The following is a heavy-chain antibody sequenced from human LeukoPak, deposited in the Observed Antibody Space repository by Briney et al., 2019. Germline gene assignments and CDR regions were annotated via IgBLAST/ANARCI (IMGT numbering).Heavy chain of an antibody. CDR2: IYTSGST. J-gene: IGHJ3*02. CDR1: GGSISSYY. V-gene: IGHV4-4*07. D-gene: IGHD3-9*01. CDR3: ARLQTYYDILTGYSDNAFDI. Sequence: SETLSLTCTVSGGSISSYYWSWIRQPSGKGLYWIGRIYTSGSTNYNPSLKSRVTMSVDTSKIQFSLRLSSVTAADTAVYYCARLQTYYDILTGYSDNAFDIWGQGTMVTVSS.